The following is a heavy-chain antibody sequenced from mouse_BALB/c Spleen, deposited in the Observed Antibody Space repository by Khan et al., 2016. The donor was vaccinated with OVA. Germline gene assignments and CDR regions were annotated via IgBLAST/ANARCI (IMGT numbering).Heavy chain of an antibody. CDR3: TRDGNYMDY. CDR1: GYSITSGYA. Sequence: EVQLQESGPDLVKPSQSLSLTCTVTGYSITSGYAWHWIRQFPGNKLEWMAYIYFSGSINYNPSLTSRISVTRDTSKNQFFLQLNSVTSEDTAKYYCTRDGNYMDYWGQGTSVTVSS. D-gene: IGHD2-1*01. J-gene: IGHJ4*01. V-gene: IGHV3-1*02. CDR2: IYFSGSI.